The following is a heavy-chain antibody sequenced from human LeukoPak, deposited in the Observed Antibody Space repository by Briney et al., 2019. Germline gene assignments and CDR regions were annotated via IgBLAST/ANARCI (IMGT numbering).Heavy chain of an antibody. J-gene: IGHJ4*02. D-gene: IGHD5-24*01. CDR3: ATVRRDGYNFDY. CDR2: FDPEGGET. V-gene: IGHV1-24*01. Sequence: ASVKVSCKVSGYTLTELSMHWVRQAPGKGLEWMGGFDPEGGETIYAQKFRGRVTMTEDTSTDTAYMELSSLRSEDTAVYYCATVRRDGYNFDYWGQGTLVTVSS. CDR1: GYTLTELS.